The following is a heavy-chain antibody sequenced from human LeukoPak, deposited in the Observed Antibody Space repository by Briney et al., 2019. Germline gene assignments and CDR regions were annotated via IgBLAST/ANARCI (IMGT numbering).Heavy chain of an antibody. CDR2: ISYSGDTI. V-gene: IGHV3-11*01. J-gene: IGHJ4*02. CDR3: ARLGIITAAGSNDY. CDR1: EFTFSDYY. Sequence: PGGSLRLSCAASEFTFSDYYMIWIRQAPGKGLEWVSYISYSGDTIYYADSVKGRFTVSRDNAKNSLYLQMNSLRAEDTAVYYCARLGIITAAGSNDYWGQGTLVTVSS. D-gene: IGHD6-13*01.